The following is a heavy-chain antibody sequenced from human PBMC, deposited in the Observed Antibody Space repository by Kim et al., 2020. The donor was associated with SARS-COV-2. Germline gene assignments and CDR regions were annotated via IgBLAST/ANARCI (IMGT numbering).Heavy chain of an antibody. CDR3: ARTYYDPDNWFDP. D-gene: IGHD3-22*01. J-gene: IGHJ5*02. V-gene: IGHV2-5*01. Sequence: SRPSVKSRLTITKDTAKNQVVLKMTHMDPVDTTTYYCARTYYDPDNWFDPWGQGTLVTVSS.